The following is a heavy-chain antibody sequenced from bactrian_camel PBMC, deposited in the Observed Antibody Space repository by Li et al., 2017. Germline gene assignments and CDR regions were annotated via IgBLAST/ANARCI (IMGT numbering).Heavy chain of an antibody. CDR2: IGSTGGMT. V-gene: IGHV3S40*01. D-gene: IGHD1*01. J-gene: IGHJ4*01. CDR1: GFTFRDYA. Sequence: QLVESGGGAVQPGGSLRLSCAASGFTFRDYAMSWVRQAPGKGLEWVSRIGSTGGMTYYSDSVKGRFTISRDNARNTVYLQLNSLTSEDTAMYYCAKDLLLGLGVSPGTQVTVSSGENQGTQVTVS.